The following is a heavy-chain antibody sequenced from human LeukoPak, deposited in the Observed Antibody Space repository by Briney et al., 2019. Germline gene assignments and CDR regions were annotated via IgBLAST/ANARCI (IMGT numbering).Heavy chain of an antibody. CDR3: ARPYGDYARGALDI. V-gene: IGHV3-23*01. Sequence: PGGSLRLSCAASGFTFSTYAMSWVRQASGKGLEWVSAISGSGETTYDADSVKGRFTLSRDNSKNTLYLQMNSLRAEDTATYYCARPYGDYARGALDIWGQGTLVTVSS. D-gene: IGHD4-17*01. CDR1: GFTFSTYA. CDR2: ISGSGETT. J-gene: IGHJ3*02.